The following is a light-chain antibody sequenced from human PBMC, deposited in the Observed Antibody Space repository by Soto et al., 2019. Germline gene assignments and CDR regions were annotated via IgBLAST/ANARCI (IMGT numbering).Light chain of an antibody. CDR2: KAS. V-gene: IGKV1-5*03. Sequence: DIQMTQSPSTLSASVGDRVTITCRASQSISSWLAWYQQKPGKAPKLLIYKASSLESGVPSRFSGSGSGTXXXLXISSLQPDDFATYYCQQYNSSPWTFGQGTKVEIK. CDR3: QQYNSSPWT. CDR1: QSISSW. J-gene: IGKJ1*01.